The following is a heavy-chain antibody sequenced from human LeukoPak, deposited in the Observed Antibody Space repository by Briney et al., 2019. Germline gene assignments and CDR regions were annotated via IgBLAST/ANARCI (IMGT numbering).Heavy chain of an antibody. CDR2: IYTSGST. CDR1: GGSISSGSYY. Sequence: SQTLSLTCTVSGGSISSGSYYWSWIRQPAGKGLEWIGRIYTSGSTNHNPSLKSRVTISVDTTKNQFSLKLSSVTAADTALYYCARDSLLPSAMGYYYMDVWGKGTTVTVSS. D-gene: IGHD2-2*01. J-gene: IGHJ6*03. CDR3: ARDSLLPSAMGYYYMDV. V-gene: IGHV4-61*02.